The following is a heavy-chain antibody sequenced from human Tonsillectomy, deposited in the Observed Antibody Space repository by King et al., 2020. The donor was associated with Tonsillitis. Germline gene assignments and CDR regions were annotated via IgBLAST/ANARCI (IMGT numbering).Heavy chain of an antibody. CDR1: GYTFIGYY. CDR3: AREVAFKWFGHLTNWFDP. J-gene: IGHJ5*02. Sequence: VQLVESGAEVKKPGASVKVSCKASGYTFIGYYMYWVRQAPAQGLEWMGWINPNSGGTNYAQKFQDRVTMTRDTSIRTAYMELSSLISDDTAVYYCAREVAFKWFGHLTNWFDPWGQGTLVTVSS. CDR2: INPNSGGT. D-gene: IGHD3-10*01. V-gene: IGHV1-2*02.